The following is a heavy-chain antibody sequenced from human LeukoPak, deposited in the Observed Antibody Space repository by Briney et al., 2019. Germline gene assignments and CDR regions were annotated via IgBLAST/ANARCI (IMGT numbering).Heavy chain of an antibody. Sequence: SETLSLTCTVSGGSISSYYWSWLRQPPGKGLEWIGYIYYSGSTNYNPSLKSRVTISVDTSKNQFSLKLSSVTAADTAVYYCARGEGGPDPYFDYWGQGTLVTVSS. D-gene: IGHD2-15*01. CDR2: IYYSGST. V-gene: IGHV4-59*12. CDR3: ARGEGGPDPYFDY. J-gene: IGHJ4*02. CDR1: GGSISSYY.